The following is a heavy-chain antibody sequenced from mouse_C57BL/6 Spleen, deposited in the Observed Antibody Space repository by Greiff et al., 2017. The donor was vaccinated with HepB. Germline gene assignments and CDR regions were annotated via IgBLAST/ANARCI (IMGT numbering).Heavy chain of an antibody. CDR3: ARNRGLLRGYYAMDY. J-gene: IGHJ4*01. CDR2: IWTGGGT. Sequence: VQRVESGPGLVAPSQSLSITCTVSGFSLTSYAISWVRQPPGKGLEWLGVIWTGGGTNYNSALKSRLSISKDNSKSQVFLKMNSLQTDDTARYYCARNRGLLRGYYAMDYWGQGTSVTVSS. V-gene: IGHV2-9-1*01. D-gene: IGHD2-3*01. CDR1: GFSLTSYA.